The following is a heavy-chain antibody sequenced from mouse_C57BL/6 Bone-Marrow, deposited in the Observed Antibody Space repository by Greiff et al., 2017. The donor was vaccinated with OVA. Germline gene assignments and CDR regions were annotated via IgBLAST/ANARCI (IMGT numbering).Heavy chain of an antibody. Sequence: QVQLQQPGAELVRPGTSVKLSCKASGYTFTSYWMHWVKQRPGQGLEWIGVIDPSDSYTNYNQKFKGKATLTVDTSSSTAYMQLSSLTSEDSAVYYCARSNYVAWLAYWGQGTLVTVSA. D-gene: IGHD2-5*01. V-gene: IGHV1-59*01. CDR3: ARSNYVAWLAY. CDR2: IDPSDSYT. J-gene: IGHJ3*01. CDR1: GYTFTSYW.